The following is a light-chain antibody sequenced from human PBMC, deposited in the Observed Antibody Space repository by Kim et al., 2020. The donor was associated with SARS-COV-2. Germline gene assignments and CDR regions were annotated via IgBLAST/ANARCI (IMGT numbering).Light chain of an antibody. CDR3: QQYNLPWT. V-gene: IGKV1-5*01. Sequence: SASVGDRVTIPCRASQSISSRLAWYQQKPGKAPKVLIYDASSLESGVPSSFSGSGSGTEFTLTISSLQPDDFATYYCQQYNLPWTFGQGTKVDIK. J-gene: IGKJ1*01. CDR2: DAS. CDR1: QSISSR.